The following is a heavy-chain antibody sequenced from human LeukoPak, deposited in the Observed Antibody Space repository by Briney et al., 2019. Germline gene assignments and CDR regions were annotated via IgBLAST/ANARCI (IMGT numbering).Heavy chain of an antibody. D-gene: IGHD3-16*01. Sequence: ASVKVSCKASGYTFTGYYMHWVRQAPGQGLEWMGWINPNIGGTNYAQKFQGRVTMTRDTSISTAYMELSRLRSDDTAVYYCARGTGKPAAFDIWGQGTMVTVSS. V-gene: IGHV1-2*02. J-gene: IGHJ3*02. CDR1: GYTFTGYY. CDR2: INPNIGGT. CDR3: ARGTGKPAAFDI.